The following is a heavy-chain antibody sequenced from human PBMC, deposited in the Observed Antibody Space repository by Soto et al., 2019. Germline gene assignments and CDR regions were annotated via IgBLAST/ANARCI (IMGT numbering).Heavy chain of an antibody. CDR3: ARHPGYGIYYFDY. D-gene: IGHD5-18*01. CDR2: IYYSGST. J-gene: IGHJ4*02. CDR1: GGSISSSSYY. V-gene: IGHV4-39*01. Sequence: QLQLQESGPGLVKPSETLSLTCTVSGGSISSSSYYWGWIRQPPGKGLEWIGSIYYSGSTYYNPSLQGRVPISVDTSKNQFSLQLSSVTAADTAVYYCARHPGYGIYYFDYWGQGTLVTVSS.